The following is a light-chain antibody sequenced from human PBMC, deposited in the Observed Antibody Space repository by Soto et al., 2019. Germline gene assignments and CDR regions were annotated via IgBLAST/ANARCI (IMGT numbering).Light chain of an antibody. V-gene: IGLV3-9*01. Sequence: SYELTQPLSVSVALGQTARITCGGYNIETYNVHWYQQKPGQAPVLVIYRNHERPSGIPERFSGSNSGNTATLTIGRAQAGDEADYYCQVWDSRVFGGGTKLTVL. CDR2: RNH. CDR1: NIETYN. J-gene: IGLJ3*02. CDR3: QVWDSRV.